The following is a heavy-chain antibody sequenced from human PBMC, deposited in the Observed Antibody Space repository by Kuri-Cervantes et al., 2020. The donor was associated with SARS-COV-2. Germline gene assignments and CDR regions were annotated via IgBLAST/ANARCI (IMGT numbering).Heavy chain of an antibody. CDR1: GYTFTGYY. J-gene: IGHJ4*02. CDR2: INPNSGGT. D-gene: IGHD3-10*01. V-gene: IGHV1-2*02. CDR3: ASSDRLGEGLRDPLYREGVIQV. Sequence: ASVKVSCKASGYTFTGYYMHWVRQAPGQGLEWMGWINPNSGGTNYAQKFQGRVTMTMDTSISTAYMELSRLRSGDTAVYYCASSDRLGEGLRDPLYREGVIQVWGQGTPVTVSS.